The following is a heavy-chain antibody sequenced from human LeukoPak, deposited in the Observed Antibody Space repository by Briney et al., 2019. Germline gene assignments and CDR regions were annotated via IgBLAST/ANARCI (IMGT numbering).Heavy chain of an antibody. CDR2: ISYDGSNK. Sequence: PGGSLRLSCAASGFTFSSYAMHWVRQAPGKGLEWVAVISYDGSNKYYADSVKGRFTISRDNSKNALYLEMISLRPEDTAIYYCAKARAGTYGEFFDYWGQGTLVTVSS. D-gene: IGHD3-10*01. J-gene: IGHJ4*02. CDR1: GFTFSSYA. CDR3: AKARAGTYGEFFDY. V-gene: IGHV3-30*01.